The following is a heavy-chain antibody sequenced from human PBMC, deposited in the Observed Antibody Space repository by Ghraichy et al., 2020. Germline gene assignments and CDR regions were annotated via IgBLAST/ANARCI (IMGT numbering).Heavy chain of an antibody. V-gene: IGHV5-51*01. CDR3: AREHMTTVTTLDY. CDR1: GYSFTSYW. CDR2: IYPGDSDT. Sequence: GESLNISCKGSGYSFTSYWIGWVRQMPGKGLEWMGIIYPGDSDTRYSPSFQGQVTISADKSISTAYLQWSSLKASDTAMYYCAREHMTTVTTLDYWGQGTLVTVSS. J-gene: IGHJ4*02. D-gene: IGHD4-11*01.